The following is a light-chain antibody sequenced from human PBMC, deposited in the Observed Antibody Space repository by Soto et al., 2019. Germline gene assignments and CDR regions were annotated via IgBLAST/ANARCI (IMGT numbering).Light chain of an antibody. CDR3: RSYDSSLSGPVV. J-gene: IGLJ2*01. V-gene: IGLV1-40*01. Sequence: QSVLTQPPSVSGAPGQRVTISCTGRSSNIGAGYDVHWYQQLPGTAPKLLIYDNSNRPSGVPDRFSGSKSGTSASLAITGLQAEDEADYYCRSYDSSLSGPVVFGGGTKLTVL. CDR2: DNS. CDR1: SSNIGAGYD.